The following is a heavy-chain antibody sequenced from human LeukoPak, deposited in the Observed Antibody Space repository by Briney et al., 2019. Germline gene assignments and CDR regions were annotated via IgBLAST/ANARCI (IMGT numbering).Heavy chain of an antibody. D-gene: IGHD1-26*01. J-gene: IGHJ6*02. V-gene: IGHV5-10-1*01. CDR3: AREGWDKSRVPSYGMDV. Sequence: GESLKISCKGSGHSFTSYWISWVRQMPGKGLEWMGRIDPSDSYSNYSPSFQGHVTISADKSISTAYLQWSSLKASDTAMYYCAREGWDKSRVPSYGMDVWGQGATVTVSS. CDR1: GHSFTSYW. CDR2: IDPSDSYS.